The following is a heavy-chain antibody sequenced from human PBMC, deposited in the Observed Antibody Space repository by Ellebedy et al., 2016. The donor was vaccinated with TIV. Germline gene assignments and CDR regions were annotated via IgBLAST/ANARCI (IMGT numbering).Heavy chain of an antibody. V-gene: IGHV3-7*01. CDR3: ARAGGRHSTGSGFY. Sequence: GESLKISCAASGFTFSGYWMSWVRQAPGKGLEWVANIKEDGSEAYYVDSVKGRFTISRDNAKNSLYLQMSNLRAEDTEVFYCARAGGRHSTGSGFYWGQGTRVTVST. D-gene: IGHD2-2*01. J-gene: IGHJ4*02. CDR1: GFTFSGYW. CDR2: IKEDGSEA.